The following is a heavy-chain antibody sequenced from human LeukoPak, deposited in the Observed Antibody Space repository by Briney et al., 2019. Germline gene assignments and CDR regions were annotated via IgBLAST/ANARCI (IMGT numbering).Heavy chain of an antibody. CDR2: IYYSGST. V-gene: IGHV4-59*12. D-gene: IGHD3-22*01. J-gene: IGHJ3*02. Sequence: PSETLSPTCTVSGGSISSYYWSWIRQPPGKGLEWIGYIYYSGSTNYNPSLKSRVTISVDRSKNQFSLKLSSVTAADTAVYYCARGLDSSGYYTDLDAFDIWGQGTMVTVSS. CDR1: GGSISSYY. CDR3: ARGLDSSGYYTDLDAFDI.